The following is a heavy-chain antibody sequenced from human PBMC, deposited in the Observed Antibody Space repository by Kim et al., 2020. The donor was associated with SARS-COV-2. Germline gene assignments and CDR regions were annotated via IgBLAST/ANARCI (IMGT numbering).Heavy chain of an antibody. V-gene: IGHV1-3*01. J-gene: IGHJ4*02. D-gene: IGHD6-13*01. CDR3: AREEIAAAVDY. Sequence: TKYSQKFQGRGTITRDTSASTAYMELSSLRSEDTAVYYCAREEIAAAVDYWGQGTLVTVSS. CDR2: T.